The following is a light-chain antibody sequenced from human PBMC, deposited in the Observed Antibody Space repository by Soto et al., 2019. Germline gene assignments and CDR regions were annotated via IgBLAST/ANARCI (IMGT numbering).Light chain of an antibody. CDR3: QQTFGKPLVT. Sequence: DIQMTQSLSSLSASIGDRVSIICRASESIRIHLNWYQQKPGKAPRLLIYAASRLQSWVPSRFSGTGSGTDFTLTISSLQPEDFAIYYCQQTFGKPLVTFGQGTRLEIK. J-gene: IGKJ5*01. CDR1: ESIRIH. CDR2: AAS. V-gene: IGKV1-39*01.